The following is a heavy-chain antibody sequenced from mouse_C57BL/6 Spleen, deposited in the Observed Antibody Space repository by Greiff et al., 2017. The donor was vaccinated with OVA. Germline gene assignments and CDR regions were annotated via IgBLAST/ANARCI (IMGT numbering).Heavy chain of an antibody. CDR3: AREGYYYGSSSAGFAY. Sequence: QVQLKESGPELVKPGASVKISCKASGYTFTDYYINWVKQRPGQGLEWIGWIYPGSGNTKYNEKFKGKATLTVDTSSSTAYMQLSSLTSEDSAVYFCAREGYYYGSSSAGFAYWGQGTLVTVSA. V-gene: IGHV1-84*01. D-gene: IGHD1-1*01. J-gene: IGHJ3*01. CDR2: IYPGSGNT. CDR1: GYTFTDYY.